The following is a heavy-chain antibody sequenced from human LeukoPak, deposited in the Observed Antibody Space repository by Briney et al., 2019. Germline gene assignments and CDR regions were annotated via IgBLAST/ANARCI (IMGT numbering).Heavy chain of an antibody. J-gene: IGHJ4*02. V-gene: IGHV3-23*01. CDR2: INASGGTP. CDR1: GFPFSSYA. D-gene: IGHD3-10*01. CDR3: AKRGVVIRGILVIGYHQEAYHYDF. Sequence: GGSLSLSCAASGFPFSSYAMTWVRQAPGKGPEWVSDINASGGTPYYADSVKGRFTISRDTSLNTLYLQMNNLRAEDTAVYFCAKRGVVIRGILVIGYHQEAYHYDFWGQGVLVTVSS.